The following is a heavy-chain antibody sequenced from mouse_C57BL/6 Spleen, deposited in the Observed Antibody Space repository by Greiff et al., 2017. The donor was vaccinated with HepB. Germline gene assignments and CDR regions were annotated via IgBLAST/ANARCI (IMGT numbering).Heavy chain of an antibody. CDR1: GYTFTSYW. Sequence: QVQLQQPGAELVKPGASVKMSCKASGYTFTSYWITWVKQRPGQGLEWIGDIYPGSGSTNYNEKFKSKATLTVDTSSSTADMQLSSLTSGDSAVYYCARVDYGSSYAMDYLGQGTSVTVSS. D-gene: IGHD1-1*01. CDR2: IYPGSGST. V-gene: IGHV1-55*01. CDR3: ARVDYGSSYAMDY. J-gene: IGHJ4*01.